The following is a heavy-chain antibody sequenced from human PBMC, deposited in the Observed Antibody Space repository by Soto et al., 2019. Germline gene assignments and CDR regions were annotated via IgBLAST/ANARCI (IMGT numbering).Heavy chain of an antibody. D-gene: IGHD3-22*01. J-gene: IGHJ4*02. V-gene: IGHV3-15*07. CDR1: GITFSNAW. Sequence: GGSLRLSCAASGITFSNAWMNWVRQAPGKGLEWVGRIKSKTDGGTTDYAAPVKGRFTISRDDSKNTLYLQMNSLKTEDTAVYYCTTAIFNDYDSSGYYRRADYWGQGTLVTVSS. CDR2: IKSKTDGGTT. CDR3: TTAIFNDYDSSGYYRRADY.